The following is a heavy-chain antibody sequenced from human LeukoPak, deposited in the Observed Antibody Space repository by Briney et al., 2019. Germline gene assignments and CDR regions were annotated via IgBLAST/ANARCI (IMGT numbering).Heavy chain of an antibody. D-gene: IGHD6-13*01. CDR2: TIPIFGTA. CDR3: ARGVAAAGTGWLNWFDP. V-gene: IGHV1-69*05. CDR1: GGTFSSYA. Sequence: GSSVKVSCKASGGTFSSYAIIWVRQAPGQGLEWMGGTIPIFGTANYAQKFQGRVTITTDESTSTAYMELSSLRSGDTAVYYCARGVAAAGTGWLNWFDPWGQGTLVTVSS. J-gene: IGHJ5*02.